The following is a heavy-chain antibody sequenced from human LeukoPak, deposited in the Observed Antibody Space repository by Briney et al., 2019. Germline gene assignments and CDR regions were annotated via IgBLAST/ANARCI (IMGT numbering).Heavy chain of an antibody. D-gene: IGHD2-8*01. J-gene: IGHJ4*02. CDR1: GGSFSGYY. CDR2: IYYSGST. CDR3: ARERTRYYFDY. Sequence: PSETLSLTRAVYGGSFSGYYWSWIRQPPGKGLEWIGYIYYSGSTYYNPSLKSRVTISVDTSKNQFSLKLSSVTAADTAVYYCARERTRYYFDYWGQGTLVTVSS. V-gene: IGHV4-30-4*01.